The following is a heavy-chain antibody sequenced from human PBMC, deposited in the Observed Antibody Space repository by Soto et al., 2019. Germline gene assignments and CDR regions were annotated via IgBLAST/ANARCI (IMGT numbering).Heavy chain of an antibody. Sequence: GGSLRLSCAASGFTFSTHAMNWVRQAPGKGLEWVSATSGNGDYTYYADSVRGRFTISRDNSKYTLYLDMSSLSADDTAVYYCAKSPLYCNGGNCYSKVFDLWGQGTLVTVSS. V-gene: IGHV3-23*01. D-gene: IGHD2-15*01. CDR1: GFTFSTHA. CDR2: TSGNGDYT. CDR3: AKSPLYCNGGNCYSKVFDL. J-gene: IGHJ4*02.